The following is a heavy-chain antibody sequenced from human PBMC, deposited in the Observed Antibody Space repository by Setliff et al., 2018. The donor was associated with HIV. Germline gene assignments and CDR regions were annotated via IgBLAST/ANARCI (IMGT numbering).Heavy chain of an antibody. CDR2: IYYSGST. CDR3: ARHFGWLPREIDY. CDR1: GGSISSGNYY. V-gene: IGHV4-39*01. D-gene: IGHD5-12*01. Sequence: SETLSLTCTVSGGSISSGNYYWGWIRQPPGKGLEWIGSIYYSGSTYYTPSLKSRVTISVDTSKNQFSLKLSSVTAADTAVYYCARHFGWLPREIDYWGQGTLVTVSS. J-gene: IGHJ4*02.